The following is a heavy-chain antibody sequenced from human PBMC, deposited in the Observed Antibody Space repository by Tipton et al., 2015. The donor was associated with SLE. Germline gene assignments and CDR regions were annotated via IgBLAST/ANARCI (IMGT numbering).Heavy chain of an antibody. D-gene: IGHD5-24*01. V-gene: IGHV3-21*01. CDR2: ISSRSTYI. Sequence: SLRLSCAASGFTFSSYSMNWVRQAPGKGLEWVSSISSRSTYIYYADSVKGRFTISRDNAKDSLYLQMNSLRAEDTAVYYCARDGLRDGYNSYWGQGTLVTVSS. J-gene: IGHJ4*02. CDR3: ARDGLRDGYNSY. CDR1: GFTFSSYS.